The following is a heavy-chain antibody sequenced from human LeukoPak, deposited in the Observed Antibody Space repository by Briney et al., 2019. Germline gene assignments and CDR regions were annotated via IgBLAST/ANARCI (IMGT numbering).Heavy chain of an antibody. V-gene: IGHV4-59*11. CDR2: IYYSGRT. J-gene: IGHJ4*02. CDR1: GGSISSHY. Sequence: SETLSLTCTVSGGSISSHYWSWIRQPPGKGLEWIGYIYYSGRTNYNPSLKSRVTISVDTSKNQFSLKLSSVTAADTAVYYCARGYDFWSGYLYDYWGQGTLVTVSS. CDR3: ARGYDFWSGYLYDY. D-gene: IGHD3-3*01.